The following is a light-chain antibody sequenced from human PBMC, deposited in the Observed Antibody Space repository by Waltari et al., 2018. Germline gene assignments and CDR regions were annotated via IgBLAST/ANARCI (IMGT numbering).Light chain of an antibody. CDR2: ASS. V-gene: IGKV1-8*01. J-gene: IGKJ1*01. CDR1: QDISGH. Sequence: AIRMTQSPSSLSASTGDRVTITCRAGQDISGHLAWYQQKPGKAPNLLIYASSTLQSGVPSRFSGSGSGSDFTLTISCLQSEDFATYYCQQYFTYPRTFGQGTKVEIK. CDR3: QQYFTYPRT.